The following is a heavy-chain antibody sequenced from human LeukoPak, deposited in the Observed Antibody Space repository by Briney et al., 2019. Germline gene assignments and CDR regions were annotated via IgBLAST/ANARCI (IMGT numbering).Heavy chain of an antibody. CDR2: IYPGDSDT. Sequence: PGESLKISCKGSGYSFTNYWIGWVRQMPGKGLEWMGIIYPGDSDTRYSPSFQGQVTISADKSISTAYLQWSSLKASDTAMYYCTSGSLISEYYMDVWGKGTTVTVSS. V-gene: IGHV5-51*01. CDR3: TSGSLISEYYMDV. J-gene: IGHJ6*03. CDR1: GYSFTNYW. D-gene: IGHD1-26*01.